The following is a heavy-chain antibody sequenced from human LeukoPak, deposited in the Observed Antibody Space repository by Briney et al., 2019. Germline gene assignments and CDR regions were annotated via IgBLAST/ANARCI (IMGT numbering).Heavy chain of an antibody. V-gene: IGHV4-39*01. J-gene: IGHJ4*02. CDR2: ISYSGNN. D-gene: IGHD3-16*01. Sequence: SGTLSLTCTISGGLLSVSTHSWGWIRQPPGKRLEWIGSISYSGNNYFNPSLKSRVTISVGTSKNQFSLKLTSVTAADTAVYYCARHLSYFYAWGGAGGRTDIDYWGQGTLVTVSS. CDR3: ARHLSYFYAWGGAGGRTDIDY. CDR1: GGLLSVSTHS.